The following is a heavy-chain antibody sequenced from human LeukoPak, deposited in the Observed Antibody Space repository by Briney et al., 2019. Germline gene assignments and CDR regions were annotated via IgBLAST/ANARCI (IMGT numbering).Heavy chain of an antibody. CDR2: INPNSGGT. CDR3: ARVSLWGSHSSGWYGGPDY. J-gene: IGHJ4*02. D-gene: IGHD6-19*01. CDR1: GYTFTGYY. V-gene: IGHV1-2*06. Sequence: PGASVKVSCKASGYTFTGYYMHWVRQAPGQGLEWMGRINPNSGGTNYAQKFQGRVTMTRDTSISTAYMELSRLRSDDTAVYYCARVSLWGSHSSGWYGGPDYWGQGTLVTVSS.